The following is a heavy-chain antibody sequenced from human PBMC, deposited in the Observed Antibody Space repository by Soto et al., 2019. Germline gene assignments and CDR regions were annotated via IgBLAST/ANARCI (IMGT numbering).Heavy chain of an antibody. D-gene: IGHD5-18*01. CDR1: GFTFSSYG. V-gene: IGHV3-30*18. J-gene: IGHJ6*02. CDR2: ISYDGSNK. Sequence: PGGSLRLSCAASGFTFSSYGMHWVRQAPGKGLEWVAVISYDGSNKYYADSVKGRFTISRDNSKNTLYLQMNSLRAEDTAVYYCAKLVDTAMVYYYYYGMDVWGQGTTVTVSS. CDR3: AKLVDTAMVYYYYYGMDV.